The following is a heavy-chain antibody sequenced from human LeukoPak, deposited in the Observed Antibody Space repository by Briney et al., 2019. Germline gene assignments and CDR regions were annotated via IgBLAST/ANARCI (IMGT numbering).Heavy chain of an antibody. CDR3: ARGYSYGYYHFDY. Sequence: SETLSLTCTVSGSSISSYYWSWIRQPPGKGLEWIGYIYYSGSTKYNPSLKSRVTISVDTSKNQFSLNLSSVTAADTAVYYCARGYSYGYYHFDYWGQGTLVTVSS. CDR2: IYYSGST. V-gene: IGHV4-59*01. CDR1: GSSISSYY. D-gene: IGHD5-18*01. J-gene: IGHJ4*02.